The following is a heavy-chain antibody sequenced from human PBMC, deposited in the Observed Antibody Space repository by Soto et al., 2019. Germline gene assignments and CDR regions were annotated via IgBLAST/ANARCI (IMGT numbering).Heavy chain of an antibody. CDR2: ISGNGGST. J-gene: IGHJ4*02. CDR3: ARDYCPGGVCYTIFDS. V-gene: IGHV3-64*01. D-gene: IGHD2-8*02. Sequence: TGLEYVAGISGNGGSTHYANSVKGRFTISRDNSKSTLYLQMGSLRAEDMAVYYCARDYCPGGVCYTIFDSWGQGTLVTVSS.